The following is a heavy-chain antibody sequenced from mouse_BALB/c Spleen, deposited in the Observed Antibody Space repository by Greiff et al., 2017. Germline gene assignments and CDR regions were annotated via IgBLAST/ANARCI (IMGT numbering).Heavy chain of an antibody. CDR3: ARDQPNYYYAMDY. CDR2: IWGDGST. D-gene: IGHD6-1*01. J-gene: IGHJ4*01. Sequence: QVQLQQSGPGLVAPSQSLSITCTVSGFSLTGYGVNWVRQPPGKGLEWLGMIWGDGSTDYNSALKSRLSISKDNSKSQVFLKMNSLQTDDTARYYCARDQPNYYYAMDYWGQGTSVTVSS. CDR1: GFSLTGYG. V-gene: IGHV2-6-7*01.